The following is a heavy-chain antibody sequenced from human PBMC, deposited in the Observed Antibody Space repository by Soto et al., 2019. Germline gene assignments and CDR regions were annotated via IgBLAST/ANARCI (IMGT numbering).Heavy chain of an antibody. V-gene: IGHV4-59*01. Sequence: SETLSLTCTVSGGSISSYYWSWIRQPPGKGLEWIGYIYYSGSTNYNPSLKSRVTISVDTSKNQFSLKLSSVTAADTAVYYCARIVPGDSLFLWFDPWGQGTLVTVSS. D-gene: IGHD2-21*02. CDR1: GGSISSYY. CDR3: ARIVPGDSLFLWFDP. CDR2: IYYSGST. J-gene: IGHJ5*02.